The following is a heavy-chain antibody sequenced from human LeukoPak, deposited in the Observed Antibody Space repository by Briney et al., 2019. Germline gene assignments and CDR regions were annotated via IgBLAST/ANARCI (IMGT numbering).Heavy chain of an antibody. CDR2: IIPILGIA. CDR3: AREGSSPQGWFDP. D-gene: IGHD2-2*01. Sequence: GASVKVSCKASGGTFSSYAISWVRQAPGQGLEWMGRIIPILGIANYAQKFQGRVTIIADKSTSTAYMELSSLRSEDTAVYYCAREGSSPQGWFDPWGQGTPVTVSS. CDR1: GGTFSSYA. V-gene: IGHV1-69*04. J-gene: IGHJ5*02.